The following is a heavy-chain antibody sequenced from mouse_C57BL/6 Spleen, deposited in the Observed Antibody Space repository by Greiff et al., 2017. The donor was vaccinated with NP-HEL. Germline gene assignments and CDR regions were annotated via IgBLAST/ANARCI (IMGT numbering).Heavy chain of an antibody. CDR3: ATPLLREAMDY. V-gene: IGHV1-26*01. D-gene: IGHD1-1*01. Sequence: EVQLQQSGPELVKPGASVKISCKASGYTFTDYYMNWVKQSHGKSLEWIGDINPNNGGTSYNQKFKGKATLTVDKSSSTAYMELRSLTSEDSAVYYCATPLLREAMDYWGQGTSVTVSS. CDR2: INPNNGGT. J-gene: IGHJ4*01. CDR1: GYTFTDYY.